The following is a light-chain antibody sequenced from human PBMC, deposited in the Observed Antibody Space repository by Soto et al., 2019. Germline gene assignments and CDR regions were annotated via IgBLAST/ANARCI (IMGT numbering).Light chain of an antibody. CDR1: SSDVGGYYY. V-gene: IGLV2-8*01. Sequence: QSALTQPPSASGSPGQSVTISCTGTSSDVGGYYYVSWYQQHPGNAPKLMIYEVSKRPSGVPDRFSGSKSGNTASLTVSGLQAEDEADYYCSSYAGSNNWVFGGGTKVTVL. J-gene: IGLJ3*02. CDR3: SSYAGSNNWV. CDR2: EVS.